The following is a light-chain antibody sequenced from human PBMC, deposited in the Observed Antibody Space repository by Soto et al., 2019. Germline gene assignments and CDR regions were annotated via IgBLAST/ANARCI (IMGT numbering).Light chain of an antibody. CDR1: QSISSY. CDR3: QQYGSSGT. V-gene: IGKV1-39*01. CDR2: AAS. Sequence: DIQMTQSPSSLSASVGDRLTITCRASQSISSYLNWYQQKPGKAPKILIYAASSLQSGVPSRFSGSGSGTDFTLTISRLAPEDFAVYYCQQYGSSGTFGQGTKVDIK. J-gene: IGKJ1*01.